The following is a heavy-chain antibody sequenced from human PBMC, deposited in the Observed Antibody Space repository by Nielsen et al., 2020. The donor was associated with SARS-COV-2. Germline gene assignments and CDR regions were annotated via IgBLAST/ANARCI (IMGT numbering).Heavy chain of an antibody. J-gene: IGHJ6*02. CDR3: ARDVIFGVVTSYYYYGMDV. CDR2: ISSGGGTI. D-gene: IGHD3-3*01. V-gene: IGHV3-48*03. Sequence: VRQAPGKGPEWISYISSGGGTIYYADSVKGRFTISRDNAKNSLYLQMNSLRAEDTAVYYCARDVIFGVVTSYYYYGMDVWGQGTTVTVSS.